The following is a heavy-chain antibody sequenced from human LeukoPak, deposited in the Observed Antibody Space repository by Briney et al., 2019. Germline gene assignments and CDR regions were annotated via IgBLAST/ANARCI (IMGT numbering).Heavy chain of an antibody. D-gene: IGHD3-22*01. J-gene: IGHJ4*02. CDR2: IYYSGST. CDR3: ARAERYYYDSSGYLDD. CDR1: GGSISSYY. Sequence: KTSETLSLTCTVSGGSISSYYWSWIRQPPGKGLEWIGYIYYSGSTNYNPSLKSRVTISVDTSKNQFSLKLSSVTAADTAVYYCARAERYYYDSSGYLDDWGQGTLVTVSS. V-gene: IGHV4-59*01.